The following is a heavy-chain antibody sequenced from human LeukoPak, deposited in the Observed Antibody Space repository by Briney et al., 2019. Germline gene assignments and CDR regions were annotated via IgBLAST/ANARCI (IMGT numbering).Heavy chain of an antibody. D-gene: IGHD2-21*01. CDR3: ARALYRQHIVVVNAKNYWYFDL. CDR2: IYSDNT. Sequence: GGSLRLSCAASGFTFSSYSMNWVRQAPGKGLEWVSFIYSDNTHYSDSVKGRFTISRDNAKNSLYLQMNSLRAEDTAVYYCARALYRQHIVVVNAKNYWYFDLWGRGTLVTVSS. CDR1: GFTFSSYS. V-gene: IGHV3-21*01. J-gene: IGHJ2*01.